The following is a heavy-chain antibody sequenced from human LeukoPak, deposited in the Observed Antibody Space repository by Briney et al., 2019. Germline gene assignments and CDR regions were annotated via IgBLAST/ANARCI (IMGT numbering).Heavy chain of an antibody. CDR2: ISAYNGNT. Sequence: GASVKVSCKXSGYTFTSYGISWVRQAPGQGLEWMGWISAYNGNTDYAQKLQGRVTMTTDTSTSTAYMELRSLRSDDTAVYYCARLGPLWFGELSDLVPRYWGQGTLVTVSS. CDR1: GYTFTSYG. CDR3: ARLGPLWFGELSDLVPRY. D-gene: IGHD3-10*01. V-gene: IGHV1-18*01. J-gene: IGHJ4*02.